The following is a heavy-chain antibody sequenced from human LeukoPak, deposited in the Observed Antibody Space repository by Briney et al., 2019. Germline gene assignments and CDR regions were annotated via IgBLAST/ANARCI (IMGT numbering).Heavy chain of an antibody. D-gene: IGHD6-19*01. CDR2: INPNSGGT. Sequence: ASVKVSCKASGYTFTGYYMHWVRQAPGQGLERMGWINPNSGGTNYAQKFQGRVTMTRDTSISTAYMELSRLRSDDTAVYYCARVADSGWYGLTTVSLLDYWGQGTLVTVSS. J-gene: IGHJ4*02. CDR3: ARVADSGWYGLTTVSLLDY. CDR1: GYTFTGYY. V-gene: IGHV1-2*02.